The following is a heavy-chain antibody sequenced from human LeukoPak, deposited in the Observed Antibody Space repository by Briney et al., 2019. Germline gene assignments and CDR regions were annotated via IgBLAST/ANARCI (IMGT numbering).Heavy chain of an antibody. Sequence: GASAKVSCKASGDIFTGSFIHWVRQAPGQGLEWIGWINSNTGGTKFAQKFQGRVTMTRDTSINTAYMELSSLRSDDTAVYYCARADPVAYWGQGTQVTVSS. CDR1: GDIFTGSF. CDR2: INSNTGGT. CDR3: ARADPVAY. V-gene: IGHV1-2*02. J-gene: IGHJ4*02.